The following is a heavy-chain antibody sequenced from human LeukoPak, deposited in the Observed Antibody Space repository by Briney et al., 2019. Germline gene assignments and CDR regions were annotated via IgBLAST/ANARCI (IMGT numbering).Heavy chain of an antibody. CDR3: ARLKHYHDSSGYYYYYGMDV. D-gene: IGHD3-22*01. CDR1: GFTFSSYW. Sequence: GGSLRLSCAASGFTFSSYWMSWVRQAPGKGLEWVANIKQDGSEKYYVDSVKGRFTISGDNAKNSLYLEMNSLRAEDTAVYYCARLKHYHDSSGYYYYYGMDVWGQGTTVTVSS. J-gene: IGHJ6*02. V-gene: IGHV3-7*01. CDR2: IKQDGSEK.